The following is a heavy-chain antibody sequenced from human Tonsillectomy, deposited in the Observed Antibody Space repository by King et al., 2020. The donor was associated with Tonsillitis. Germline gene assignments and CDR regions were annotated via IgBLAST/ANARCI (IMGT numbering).Heavy chain of an antibody. CDR3: ARGSGDYVFRYYYYYGMDV. CDR2: TYYRSNWYN. Sequence: VQLQQSGPGLVKPSQTLSLTCAISGDSVSSNSAAWNWIRQSPSRGLEWLGRTYYRSNWYNDYAVSVKSRITINPDTSKNHFSLQLNSVTPEDTAVYYCARGSGDYVFRYYYYYGMDVWGQGTTVTVSS. J-gene: IGHJ6*02. D-gene: IGHD4-17*01. CDR1: GDSVSSNSAA. V-gene: IGHV6-1*01.